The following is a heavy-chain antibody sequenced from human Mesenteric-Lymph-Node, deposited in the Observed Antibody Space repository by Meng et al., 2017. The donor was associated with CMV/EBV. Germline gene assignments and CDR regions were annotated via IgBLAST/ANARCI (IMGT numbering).Heavy chain of an antibody. J-gene: IGHJ5*02. CDR1: GGPIGTYW. Sequence: GSLRLSCTVSGGPIGTYWWSWIRQPPGKGLEWIGYIYYSGTTYYNPSLKSRVSLSIDTSKNQFSLKLTSVTSADTAVYYCARSRSSWFAWFDPWGPGTLVTVSS. D-gene: IGHD6-13*01. CDR2: IYYSGTT. V-gene: IGHV4-59*01. CDR3: ARSRSSWFAWFDP.